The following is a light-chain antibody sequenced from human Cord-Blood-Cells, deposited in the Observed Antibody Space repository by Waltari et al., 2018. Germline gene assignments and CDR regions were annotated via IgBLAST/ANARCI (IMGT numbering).Light chain of an antibody. CDR1: QSVSSY. Sequence: EIVLTQTPAPLSSSPGERATPSCRASQSVSSYLAWYQQKPVQAPRLLIYDASNRATGIPARCSGSGSGTDFTLAISCLGPEGFAVYYCLQRSNWPPLTCGGVIKVEIK. V-gene: IGKV3-11*01. CDR2: DAS. J-gene: IGKJ4*01. CDR3: LQRSNWPPLT.